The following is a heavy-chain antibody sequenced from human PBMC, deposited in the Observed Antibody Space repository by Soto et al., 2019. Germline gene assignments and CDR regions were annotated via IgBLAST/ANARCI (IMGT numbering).Heavy chain of an antibody. CDR1: GISLTTSGVG. V-gene: IGHV2-5*02. J-gene: IGHJ4*02. Sequence: QITLNESGPTPVKPRQTLTLTCTFSGISLTTSGVGVGWIRQSPGKAPEWLASLYWDDDKRYSPSLKRRLTITNDTSKNKVVLTMPDLVRADTATSYYSQRVLRTVFGLVTTTAIYFDFWGKGTPVAVSS. D-gene: IGHD3-3*01. CDR2: LYWDDDK. CDR3: SQRVLRTVFGLVTTTAIYFDF.